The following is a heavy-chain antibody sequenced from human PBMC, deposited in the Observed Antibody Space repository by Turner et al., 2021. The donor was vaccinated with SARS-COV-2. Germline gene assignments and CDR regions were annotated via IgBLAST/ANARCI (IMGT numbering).Heavy chain of an antibody. CDR1: GFTFSSYA. Sequence: QVQLVESGGGVVQPGRSLRLSCAASGFTFSSYAWHWVRQAPGKGLEWVAIISYEGSNKYYADSVKGRFTISRDNSKNTLYLQMNSLRAEDTAVYYCALSPGGYSSSWYYFDYWGQGTLVTVSS. CDR3: ALSPGGYSSSWYYFDY. J-gene: IGHJ4*02. CDR2: ISYEGSNK. D-gene: IGHD6-13*01. V-gene: IGHV3-30-3*01.